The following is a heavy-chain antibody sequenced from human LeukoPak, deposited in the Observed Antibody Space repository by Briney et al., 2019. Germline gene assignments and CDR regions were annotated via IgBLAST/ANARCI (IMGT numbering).Heavy chain of an antibody. J-gene: IGHJ4*02. CDR2: IRSKAKKYAT. D-gene: IGHD1-26*01. CDR3: VRLGSRIVRASHHYVFDL. Sequence: PGGSLRLSCAASGFSYSGSGIHWVRQASGKGLEWVGHIRSKAKKYATDYAASVKGRFTLSRDDSTNTATLQMNSLKIEDTAVYYCVRLGSRIVRASHHYVFDLWGLGTLVSVS. CDR1: GFSYSGSG. V-gene: IGHV3-73*01.